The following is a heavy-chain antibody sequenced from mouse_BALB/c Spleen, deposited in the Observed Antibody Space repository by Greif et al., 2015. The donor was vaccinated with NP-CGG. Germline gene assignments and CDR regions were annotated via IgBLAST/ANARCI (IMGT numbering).Heavy chain of an antibody. CDR2: INPSTGYT. Sequence: QVQLKESGAEPAKPGASVKMSCKASGYTFTSYWMHWVKQRPGQGLEWIGYINPSTGYTEYNQKFKDKATLTADKSSSTAYMQLSSLTSEDSAVYYCARGEAYYGSSLAWFAYWGQGTLVTVSA. J-gene: IGHJ3*01. CDR1: GYTFTSYW. D-gene: IGHD1-1*01. CDR3: ARGEAYYGSSLAWFAY. V-gene: IGHV1-7*01.